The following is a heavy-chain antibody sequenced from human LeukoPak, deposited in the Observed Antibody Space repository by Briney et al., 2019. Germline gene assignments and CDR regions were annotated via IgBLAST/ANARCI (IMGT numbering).Heavy chain of an antibody. CDR3: AREEAAAGDAFDI. CDR2: INAGNGNT. V-gene: IGHV1-3*01. D-gene: IGHD6-13*01. J-gene: IGHJ3*02. CDR1: GYTFTSYA. Sequence: ASVKVSCKASGYTFTSYAMHWVRQAPGQRLEWMGWINAGNGNTKYSQKFQGRVTITRDTSASTAYMELSSLRSEDTAVYYCAREEAAAGDAFDIWGQGTMVTVSS.